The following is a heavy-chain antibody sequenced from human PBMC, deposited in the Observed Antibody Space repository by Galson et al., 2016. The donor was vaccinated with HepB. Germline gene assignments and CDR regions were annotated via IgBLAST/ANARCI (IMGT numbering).Heavy chain of an antibody. CDR3: ARMPSSIAMVRGGVHYYFGMDV. Sequence: PAPVKPTQTLTLPCTFSGFSLSSSGMCVSWIRQPPGKALEWLALIDWDDNKYYSTSLKTRLTISKDTSKNQVVLTMTNMDPVDTATYYCARMPSSIAMVRGGVHYYFGMDVWGQGTTVTVSS. CDR2: IDWDDNK. D-gene: IGHD3-10*01. J-gene: IGHJ6*02. V-gene: IGHV2-70*01. CDR1: GFSLSSSGMC.